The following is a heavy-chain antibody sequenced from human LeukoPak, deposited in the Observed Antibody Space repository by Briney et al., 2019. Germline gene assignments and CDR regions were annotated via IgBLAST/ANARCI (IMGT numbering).Heavy chain of an antibody. CDR2: MNPNSGNT. V-gene: IGHV1-8*01. D-gene: IGHD6-13*01. Sequence: GASVKVSCKASVYTFTSYDINWVRQATGQGLEWMGWMNPNSGNTGYAQKFQGRVTMTRNTSISTAYMELSSLRSEDTAVYYCARGRGKAAAGKKNWFDPWGQGTLVTVSS. CDR1: VYTFTSYD. CDR3: ARGRGKAAAGKKNWFDP. J-gene: IGHJ5*02.